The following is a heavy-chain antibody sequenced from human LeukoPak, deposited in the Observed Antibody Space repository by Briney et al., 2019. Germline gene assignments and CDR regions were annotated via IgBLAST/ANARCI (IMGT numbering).Heavy chain of an antibody. Sequence: PGGSLRLSCTASGFVLSDYGMHWVRQAPGKGLEWVAFVRNDGNNEYYVGSVKGRFTISRDKSKNTLYLQMNSLRAEDTAVYSCAKESDSGYHSEGPKTWGLGTLVTVSS. CDR1: GFVLSDYG. V-gene: IGHV3-30*02. D-gene: IGHD5-12*01. J-gene: IGHJ5*02. CDR2: VRNDGNNE. CDR3: AKESDSGYHSEGPKT.